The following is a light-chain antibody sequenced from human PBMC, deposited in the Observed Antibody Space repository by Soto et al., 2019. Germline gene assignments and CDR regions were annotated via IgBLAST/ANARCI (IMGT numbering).Light chain of an antibody. Sequence: QSALTQPASVYGSPGQSITISCTGTSSDVGGYNYVSWYQQHPGKAPKLLIYDVSNRPSGVSNRFSGSKSGNTASLTISGLQAEDEADYYCGSYTSSSTLYVFGTGTKVTVL. CDR3: GSYTSSSTLYV. V-gene: IGLV2-14*01. J-gene: IGLJ1*01. CDR1: SSDVGGYNY. CDR2: DVS.